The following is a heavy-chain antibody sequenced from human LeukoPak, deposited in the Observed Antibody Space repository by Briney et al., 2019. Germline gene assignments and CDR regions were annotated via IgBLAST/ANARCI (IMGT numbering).Heavy chain of an antibody. CDR1: GGAFSGYY. CDR2: INHSGST. V-gene: IGHV4-34*01. Sequence: SETLSLTCAVSGGAFSGYYWSWIRQPPGKGLEWIGEINHSGSTNYNPSLKSRVTISVGTSKNQFSLKLSSVTAADTAVYYCARSRQASGLFNSWGQGTLVVVSS. CDR3: ARSRQASGLFNS. D-gene: IGHD3-10*01. J-gene: IGHJ5*01.